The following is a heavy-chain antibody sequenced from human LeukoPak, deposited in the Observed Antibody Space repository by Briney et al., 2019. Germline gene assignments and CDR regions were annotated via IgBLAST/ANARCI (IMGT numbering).Heavy chain of an antibody. D-gene: IGHD2-8*01. CDR3: ARQLGYCTNGVCYDNWFDP. CDR2: IYPGDSDT. CDR1: GYSFTSYW. V-gene: IGHV5-51*01. J-gene: IGHJ5*02. Sequence: GESLKISCKGSGYSFTSYWIGWVRQMPGKGLEWMGIIYPGDSDTRYSPSFQGQVTISADKSISTAYLQWSSLKASDTAMYYCARQLGYCTNGVCYDNWFDPWGQGTLVTVSS.